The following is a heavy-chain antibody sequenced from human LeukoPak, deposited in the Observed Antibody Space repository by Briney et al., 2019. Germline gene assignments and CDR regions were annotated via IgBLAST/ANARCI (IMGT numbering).Heavy chain of an antibody. CDR3: ATTNDGGGYQWGDFLDF. D-gene: IGHD3-22*01. J-gene: IGHJ4*02. Sequence: SVKVSCKASGGTSNSHAISWVRQAPGQGLEWMGRIIPNLGTTNRAQNFQDRVTLTADKSTNTAYMELTSLTSDDTAVYYCATTNDGGGYQWGDFLDFWGQGTLVTVSS. CDR2: IIPNLGTT. V-gene: IGHV1-69*04. CDR1: GGTSNSHA.